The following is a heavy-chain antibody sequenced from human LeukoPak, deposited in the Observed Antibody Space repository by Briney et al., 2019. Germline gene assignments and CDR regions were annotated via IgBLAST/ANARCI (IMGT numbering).Heavy chain of an antibody. Sequence: GGSLSLFCSGSGFAFNGFAKGWARQAPGKGRMCVSIISVRCDSTYYADSVEGRFTISTDNSKNTLYLQMNSLITEDTAVDYCARGRGSDHVPTGFDYWGQGTLVTVSS. V-gene: IGHV3-23*01. CDR2: ISVRCDST. D-gene: IGHD3-10*01. CDR1: GFAFNGFA. J-gene: IGHJ4*02. CDR3: ARGRGSDHVPTGFDY.